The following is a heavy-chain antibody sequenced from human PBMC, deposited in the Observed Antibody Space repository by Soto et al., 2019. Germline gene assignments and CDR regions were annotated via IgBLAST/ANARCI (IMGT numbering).Heavy chain of an antibody. CDR3: AKQYDVGGLEHY. J-gene: IGHJ4*02. CDR2: ISNDGRSK. Sequence: QVQLVESGGGVVQPGTSLRLSCAASGFTFRSHGMHWVRQVPGKGLEWVAAISNDGRSKYYADSVKGRFSISRDNSENTMDLQMNNLRVEDTAMYYCAKQYDVGGLEHYLGQGTLVTFSS. D-gene: IGHD1-1*01. V-gene: IGHV3-30*18. CDR1: GFTFRSHG.